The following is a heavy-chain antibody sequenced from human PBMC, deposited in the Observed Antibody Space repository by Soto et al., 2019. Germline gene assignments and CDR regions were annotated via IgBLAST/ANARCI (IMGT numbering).Heavy chain of an antibody. V-gene: IGHV4-39*01. J-gene: IGHJ4*02. CDR2: IYYSGST. CDR1: GGSISSSSYY. Sequence: SETLSLTRSVSGGSISSSSYYWGWIRQPPGKGLEWIGSIYYSGSTYYNPSLKSRVTISIDKSKNQFSLKLSSLTAADTAVYYCARLEGLATISYYFDFWGQGTLVTVSS. CDR3: ARLEGLATISYYFDF. D-gene: IGHD3-9*01.